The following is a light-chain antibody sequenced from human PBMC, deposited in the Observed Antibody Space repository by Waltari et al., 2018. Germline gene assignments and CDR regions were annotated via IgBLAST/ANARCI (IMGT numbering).Light chain of an antibody. V-gene: IGLV3-1*01. CDR2: QDN. CDR1: NLGEKY. J-gene: IGLJ2*01. CDR3: QAWDSNTAI. Sequence: SYELTQPPSVSVSPGQTASIPCSGDNLGEKYACWYQQKPGRSPVLVIYQDNKRPSGIPGRVSGSNSGNTATLTISGTQSVDEADYYCQAWDSNTAIFGGGTELTVL.